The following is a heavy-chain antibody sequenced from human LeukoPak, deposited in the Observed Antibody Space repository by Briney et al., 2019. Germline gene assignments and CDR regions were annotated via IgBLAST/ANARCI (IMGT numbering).Heavy chain of an antibody. Sequence: PSETLSLTCAVYGGSFSGYYWSWIRQPPGKGLEWIGEINHSGSTNYNPSLKSRVTISVDTSKNQFSLKLSSVTAADTAVYYCARARGQLRPTYYFDYWSQGTLVTVSS. V-gene: IGHV4-34*01. D-gene: IGHD5-18*01. CDR2: INHSGST. CDR3: ARARGQLRPTYYFDY. CDR1: GGSFSGYY. J-gene: IGHJ4*02.